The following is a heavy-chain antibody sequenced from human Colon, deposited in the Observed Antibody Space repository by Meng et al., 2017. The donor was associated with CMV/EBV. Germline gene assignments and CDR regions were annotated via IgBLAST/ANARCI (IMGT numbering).Heavy chain of an antibody. CDR1: GGSFRGYY. V-gene: IGHV4-34*01. CDR2: INHGGST. D-gene: IGHD3-10*01. CDR3: ARGGLVRGDYFDY. J-gene: IGHJ4*02. Sequence: GSLRLSCGVYGGSFRGYYWSWIRQHPGKGLEWIGEINHGGSTNYNPSLKSRVTISVDTSKNQFSLNLSSVTAADTAVYYCARGGLVRGDYFDYWGQGTLVTVSS.